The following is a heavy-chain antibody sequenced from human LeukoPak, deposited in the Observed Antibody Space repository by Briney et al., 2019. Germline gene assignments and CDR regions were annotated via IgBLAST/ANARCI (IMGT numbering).Heavy chain of an antibody. CDR1: GFTFSRYW. J-gene: IGHJ4*02. Sequence: GGSLRLSCAASGFTFSRYWMHWVRQAPGKGLVWVSRINLDGYNTNYADSVKGRFTISRDNAKNTLYLQMNSLRAEDTAVYYCARGALGGNYYDSSGGQGTLVTVYS. CDR2: INLDGYNT. V-gene: IGHV3-74*01. D-gene: IGHD3-22*01. CDR3: ARGALGGNYYDSS.